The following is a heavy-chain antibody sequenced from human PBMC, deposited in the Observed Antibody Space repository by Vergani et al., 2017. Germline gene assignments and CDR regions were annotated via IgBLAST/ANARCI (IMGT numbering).Heavy chain of an antibody. D-gene: IGHD1-1*01. Sequence: EVELVQSGPEMRKPGESLKISCKGSEYSFGNYWIGWVRQMPGKCLEWMGIIYPADPDTRYSPSFQGQVTISADKSISTAFLQWESLKASDTALYYCARHTTYTDSGGQGTLVTVAS. CDR3: ARHTTYTDS. V-gene: IGHV5-51*01. CDR1: EYSFGNYW. J-gene: IGHJ4*02. CDR2: IYPADPDT.